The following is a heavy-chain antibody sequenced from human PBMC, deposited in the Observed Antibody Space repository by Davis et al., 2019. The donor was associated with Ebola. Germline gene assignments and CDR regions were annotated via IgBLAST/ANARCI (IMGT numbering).Heavy chain of an antibody. V-gene: IGHV1-18*01. CDR2: ISTYNGNT. J-gene: IGHJ2*01. CDR3: ARDLSGPYTGTYFLNWYFDL. D-gene: IGHD1-26*01. CDR1: GYTFTSYG. Sequence: ASVKVSCKASGYTFTSYGISWVRQAPGQGLEWMGWISTYNGNTNYEQKLQGRVTMTIDTSTTTAYMELRSLRSDDTAVYYCARDLSGPYTGTYFLNWYFDLWGRGTLVTVSS.